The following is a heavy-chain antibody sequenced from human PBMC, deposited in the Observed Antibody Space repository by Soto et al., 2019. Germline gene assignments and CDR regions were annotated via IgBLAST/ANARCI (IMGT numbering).Heavy chain of an antibody. D-gene: IGHD3-22*01. V-gene: IGHV1-2*04. CDR3: ARSYYDSSGFSNDAVDI. J-gene: IGHJ3*02. Sequence: QVQLVQSGAEGKKPGASVKVSCKASGYTFTGYYMHWVRQAPGQGLEWMGWINPNSGGTNYAQKFQGWVTMTKDTSISTAYMELSRLRSDDTAVYYCARSYYDSSGFSNDAVDIWGQGTMVTVSS. CDR1: GYTFTGYY. CDR2: INPNSGGT.